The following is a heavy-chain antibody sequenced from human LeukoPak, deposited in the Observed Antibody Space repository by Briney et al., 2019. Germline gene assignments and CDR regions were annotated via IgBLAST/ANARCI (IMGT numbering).Heavy chain of an antibody. J-gene: IGHJ2*01. Sequence: PSETLSLTCTVSGGSISSYYWSCIPQPPGKGLEWMGYIYYSGSTTYNPSLKSRVTISVDTSKNQFSLELSSVTAADAAVYYCARQGGGFWYFDLWGRGTLVTVSS. CDR2: IYYSGST. CDR1: GGSISSYY. CDR3: ARQGGGFWYFDL. D-gene: IGHD6-25*01. V-gene: IGHV4-59*08.